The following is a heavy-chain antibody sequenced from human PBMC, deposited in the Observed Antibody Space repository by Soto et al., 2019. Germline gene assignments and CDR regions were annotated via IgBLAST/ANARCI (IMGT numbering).Heavy chain of an antibody. V-gene: IGHV4-34*01. D-gene: IGHD4-17*01. CDR3: ARAYGGKVFDY. CDR2: INHSGST. Sequence: QVQLQQWGAGLLKPSETLSLTCAVYGWSFSGYYWSWIRQPPGKGLEWIGEINHSGSTNYNPSLKSRFTISVDTSKTQFSLTLSSVTAADTAVYYCARAYGGKVFDYWGQGTLVTVSS. CDR1: GWSFSGYY. J-gene: IGHJ4*02.